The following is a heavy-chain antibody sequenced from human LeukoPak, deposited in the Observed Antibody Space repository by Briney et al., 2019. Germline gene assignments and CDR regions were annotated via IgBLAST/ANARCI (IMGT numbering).Heavy chain of an antibody. D-gene: IGHD6-13*01. J-gene: IGHJ4*02. Sequence: ASVKVSCKASGYTFTGYYMHWVRQAPGQGLEWMGWINPNSGGTNYAQKFQGRVTMTRDTSISTAYMELSRLRSDDTAVYYCAREDYSSSCPDYWGQGTLVTVCS. CDR3: AREDYSSSCPDY. CDR1: GYTFTGYY. V-gene: IGHV1-2*02. CDR2: INPNSGGT.